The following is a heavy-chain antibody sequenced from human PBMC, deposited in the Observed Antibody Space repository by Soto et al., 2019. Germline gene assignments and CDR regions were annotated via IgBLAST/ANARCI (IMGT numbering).Heavy chain of an antibody. D-gene: IGHD6-6*01. Sequence: GGSLRLSFAASGFTFSSYSMNWVRQAPGKGLEWVSSISSSSSYIYYADSVKGRFTISRDNAKNSLYLQMNSLRAEDTAVYYCAREFRDSQLVVYYYGMDVWGQGTTVTVSS. J-gene: IGHJ6*02. CDR1: GFTFSSYS. CDR3: AREFRDSQLVVYYYGMDV. CDR2: ISSSSSYI. V-gene: IGHV3-21*01.